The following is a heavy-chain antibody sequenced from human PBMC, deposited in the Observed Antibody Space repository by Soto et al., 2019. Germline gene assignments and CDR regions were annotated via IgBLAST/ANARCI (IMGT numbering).Heavy chain of an antibody. J-gene: IGHJ6*03. D-gene: IGHD5-12*01. CDR3: ARKDSGYGDYMDV. Sequence: QVQLQESGPGLVKPSQTLSLTCTVSGGSISSGGYYWSWIRQHPGKGLEWIGYIYYSGSTYYNPSLKSRVTMSVDSSENQFSLRLSSVTAADTAVSYCARKDSGYGDYMDVWGKGTTVTVSS. CDR1: GGSISSGGYY. V-gene: IGHV4-31*03. CDR2: IYYSGST.